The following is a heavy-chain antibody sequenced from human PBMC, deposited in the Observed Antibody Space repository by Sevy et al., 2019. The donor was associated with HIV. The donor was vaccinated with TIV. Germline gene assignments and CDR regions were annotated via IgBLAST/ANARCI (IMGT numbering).Heavy chain of an antibody. J-gene: IGHJ4*02. V-gene: IGHV3-48*02. Sequence: GGSLRLSCVASEFTFSTYSMNWVRQAPGKGLEWISYITTGGGTIYYADSVKVRFTISRDNAKNSLYLQMNSLRDEDTAVYYCARGVGIAAAGTYYFDYWGQGTLVTVSS. D-gene: IGHD6-13*01. CDR3: ARGVGIAAAGTYYFDY. CDR2: ITTGGGTI. CDR1: EFTFSTYS.